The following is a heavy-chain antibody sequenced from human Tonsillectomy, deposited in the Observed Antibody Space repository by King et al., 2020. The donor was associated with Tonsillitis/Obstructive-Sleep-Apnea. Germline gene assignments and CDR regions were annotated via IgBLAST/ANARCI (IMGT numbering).Heavy chain of an antibody. CDR1: GFTFSNAW. J-gene: IGHJ4*02. D-gene: IGHD3-22*01. Sequence: VQLVESGGGLVKPGGSLRLSCAASGFTFSNAWMNWVRQAPGKGLEWVGRIKSKTDGGTTDYAAPVKGRFTISRDDSKNTLYLQMNSLKTEDTAVYYCTSYYYDSSGYLVDYWGQGTLVTVSS. CDR2: IKSKTDGGTT. CDR3: TSYYYDSSGYLVDY. V-gene: IGHV3-15*07.